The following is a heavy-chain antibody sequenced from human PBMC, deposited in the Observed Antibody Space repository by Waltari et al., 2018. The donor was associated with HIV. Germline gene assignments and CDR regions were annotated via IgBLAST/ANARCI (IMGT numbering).Heavy chain of an antibody. D-gene: IGHD6-19*01. J-gene: IGHJ3*02. CDR2: IYPGDSDT. Sequence: AEVKKPGESLKISCKGSGYSFTSYWIGWVRQMPGKGLEWMGIIYPGDSDTRYSPSFQGQVTISADKSISTAYLQWSSLKASDTAMYYCASHSYSSGWYAQNAFDIWGQGTMVTVSS. CDR3: ASHSYSSGWYAQNAFDI. CDR1: GYSFTSYW. V-gene: IGHV5-51*01.